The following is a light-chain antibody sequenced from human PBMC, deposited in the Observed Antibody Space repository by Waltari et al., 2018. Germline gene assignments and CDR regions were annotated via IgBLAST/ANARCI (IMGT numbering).Light chain of an antibody. Sequence: QSALTQPPSASGSPGQSVTISCTGTNSDVGTYNYVSWFQQHPGRAPKLLIYEVNQRPSGVPDRFSGSKSDNRASLTVSGLQADDEAVYHCSSYAGSNTLVFGGGTKLTVL. CDR2: EVN. V-gene: IGLV2-8*01. CDR1: NSDVGTYNY. J-gene: IGLJ2*01. CDR3: SSYAGSNTLV.